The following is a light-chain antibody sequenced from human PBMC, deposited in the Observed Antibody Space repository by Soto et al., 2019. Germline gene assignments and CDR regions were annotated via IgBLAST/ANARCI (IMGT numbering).Light chain of an antibody. CDR3: HQYNSYGT. J-gene: IGKJ1*01. V-gene: IGKV1-5*01. Sequence: DIQMTQSPSTLSASVGDRVTITCRASQSISSWLAWYQQKPGKAPKLLIYDASSLESGVPSRFSGSGSGTEFTLTICSLQPDDFATYYCHQYNSYGTFCQGTKVESK. CDR1: QSISSW. CDR2: DAS.